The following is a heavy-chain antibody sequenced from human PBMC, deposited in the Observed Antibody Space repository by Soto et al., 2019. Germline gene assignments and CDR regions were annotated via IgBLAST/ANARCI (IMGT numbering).Heavy chain of an antibody. CDR1: GYTLTELS. CDR3: ATDIITMTSQAFDP. Sequence: GASVKVSCKVSGYTLTELSMHWVRQAPGKGLEWMGGFDPEDGETIYAQKFQGRVTMTEDTSTDTAYMELSSLRSEDTAVYYCATDIITMTSQAFDPWGQGTLVTVSS. J-gene: IGHJ5*02. CDR2: FDPEDGET. D-gene: IGHD3-22*01. V-gene: IGHV1-24*01.